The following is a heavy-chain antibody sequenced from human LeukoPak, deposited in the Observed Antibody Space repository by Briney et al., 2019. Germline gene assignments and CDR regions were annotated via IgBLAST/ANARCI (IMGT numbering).Heavy chain of an antibody. J-gene: IGHJ2*01. CDR1: GYTFTGYY. Sequence: ASVKVSCKASGYTFTGYYMHWVRQAPGQGLEWMGWINPNSGGTDYAQKFQGRVTMTRDTSISTAYMELSRLRSDDTAVYYCARVSVGITMIVVARPWYFDLRVRGTLVTVSS. D-gene: IGHD3-22*01. CDR2: INPNSGGT. CDR3: ARVSVGITMIVVARPWYFDL. V-gene: IGHV1-2*02.